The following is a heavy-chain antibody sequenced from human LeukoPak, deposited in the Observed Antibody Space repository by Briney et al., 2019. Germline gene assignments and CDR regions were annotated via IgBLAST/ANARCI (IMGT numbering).Heavy chain of an antibody. Sequence: KASETLSLTCAVYGGSFSAYYWSWIRQPPGKGLEWIGEINHVGSANYKPSLKSRVTISVDTSKSQFSLKLSSVTAADTAAYYCARVLRTSSWYADYWGQGTLVTVSS. CDR1: GGSFSAYY. V-gene: IGHV4-34*01. CDR3: ARVLRTSSWYADY. D-gene: IGHD6-13*01. CDR2: INHVGSA. J-gene: IGHJ4*02.